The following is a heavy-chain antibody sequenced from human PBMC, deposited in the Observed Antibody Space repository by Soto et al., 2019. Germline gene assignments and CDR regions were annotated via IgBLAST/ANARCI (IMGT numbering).Heavy chain of an antibody. D-gene: IGHD1-26*01. Sequence: QLQLQESGPGLVKPSETLSLTCTVSGGSISSSSYYWGWIRQPPGKGLERIGSIYYSGSTYYNPSLKSRVTISVDTSMNQFSLKLRSVTAADTAVYYCARRHPSPMRPGWDLYFDYWSQGTLVTVSS. CDR1: GGSISSSSYY. J-gene: IGHJ4*02. CDR3: ARRHPSPMRPGWDLYFDY. CDR2: IYYSGST. V-gene: IGHV4-39*01.